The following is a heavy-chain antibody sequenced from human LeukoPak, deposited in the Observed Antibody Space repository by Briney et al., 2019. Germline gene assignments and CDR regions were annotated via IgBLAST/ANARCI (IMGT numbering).Heavy chain of an antibody. Sequence: PSETLSLTCAVYGGSFSGYYWSWIRQPPGKGLEWIGYIYYSGSTNYNPSLKSRVTISVDTSKNQFSLKLSSVTAADTAVYYCARVQGGDFWSGYYPLNYYYGMDVWGQGTTVTVSS. CDR3: ARVQGGDFWSGYYPLNYYYGMDV. D-gene: IGHD3-3*01. CDR1: GGSFSGYY. V-gene: IGHV4-59*01. J-gene: IGHJ6*02. CDR2: IYYSGST.